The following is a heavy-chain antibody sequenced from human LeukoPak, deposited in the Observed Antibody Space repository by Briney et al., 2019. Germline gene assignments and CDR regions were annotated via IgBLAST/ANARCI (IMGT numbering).Heavy chain of an antibody. D-gene: IGHD2-15*01. CDR3: ARPGVAAISGWFDP. Sequence: KPSETLSLTCTVSGGSISSSSYYWGWIRQPPGKGLEWIGEINHSGSTNYNPSLKSRVTISVDTAKNQFSLKLSSVTAADTAVYYCARPGVAAISGWFDPWGQGTLVTVSS. CDR2: INHSGST. V-gene: IGHV4-39*07. CDR1: GGSISSSSYY. J-gene: IGHJ5*02.